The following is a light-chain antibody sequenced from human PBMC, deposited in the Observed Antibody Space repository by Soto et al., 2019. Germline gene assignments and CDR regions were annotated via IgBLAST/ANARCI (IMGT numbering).Light chain of an antibody. J-gene: IGKJ2*01. CDR3: QQYNNWPPVYT. V-gene: IGKV3D-15*01. CDR1: QSVSSK. Sequence: EIVLTQPPATLSVSPGERATLSCRASQSVSSKLAWYQQKPGQAPRLLIYDASTRATGIPARFSGSGSGTEFTLTISSLQSEDFAVYYCQQYNNWPPVYTFGQGTKLEIK. CDR2: DAS.